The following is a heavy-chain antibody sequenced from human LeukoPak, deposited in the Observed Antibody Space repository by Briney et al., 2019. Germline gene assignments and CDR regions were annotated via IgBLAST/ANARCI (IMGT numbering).Heavy chain of an antibody. D-gene: IGHD2-15*01. Sequence: GASVKVSCKASGYIFTSYYMHWVRQAPGQRLEWMGWLNAGNGLTKYSQKFQGTVTITRDTSASTAYMELSSLRSEDTAVYYCATSRNSARGIDYWGQGTLVTVSS. CDR3: ATSRNSARGIDY. CDR1: GYIFTSYY. V-gene: IGHV1-3*01. CDR2: LNAGNGLT. J-gene: IGHJ4*02.